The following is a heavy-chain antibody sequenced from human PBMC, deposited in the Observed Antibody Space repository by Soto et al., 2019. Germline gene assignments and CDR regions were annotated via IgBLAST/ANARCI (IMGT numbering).Heavy chain of an antibody. Sequence: SETLSLTCTVSGGSISSYYWSWIRQPPGKGLEWIGYIYYSGSTNYNPSLKSRVTISVDTSKNQFSLKLSSVTAADTAVHYCARDRYYGSGRPLGFDPWGQGTLVTVSS. V-gene: IGHV4-59*01. CDR3: ARDRYYGSGRPLGFDP. CDR1: GGSISSYY. J-gene: IGHJ5*02. CDR2: IYYSGST. D-gene: IGHD3-10*01.